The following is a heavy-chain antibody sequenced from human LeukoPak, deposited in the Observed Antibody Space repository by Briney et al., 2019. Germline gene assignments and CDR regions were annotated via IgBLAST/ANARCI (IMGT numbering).Heavy chain of an antibody. D-gene: IGHD6-19*01. J-gene: IGHJ4*02. V-gene: IGHV4-39*01. CDR1: GGSISSSSYY. CDR3: ARQQPGWLTYFDY. CDR2: IYYSGST. Sequence: PSETLSLACTVSGGSISSSSYYWGWIRQPPGKGLEWIGSIYYSGSTYHNPSLKSRVTISVDTSKNQFSLKLSSVTAADTAVYYCARQQPGWLTYFDYWGQGTLVTVSS.